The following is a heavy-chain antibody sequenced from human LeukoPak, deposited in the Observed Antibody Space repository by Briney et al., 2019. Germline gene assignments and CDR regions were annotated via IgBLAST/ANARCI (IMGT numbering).Heavy chain of an antibody. CDR1: GYTFTRHY. CDR2: INPSSGGT. J-gene: IGHJ3*02. D-gene: IGHD2-2*01. V-gene: IGHV1-46*01. CDR3: ARDVGSCSSTSCVGAFDI. Sequence: GASVKVSCKASGYTFTRHYMNWVRQAPGQGLEWMGKINPSSGGTGYAQKFQGRVTMTRDTSTSTVYMELTSLRSADTAVYYCARDVGSCSSTSCVGAFDIWGQGTMVTVSS.